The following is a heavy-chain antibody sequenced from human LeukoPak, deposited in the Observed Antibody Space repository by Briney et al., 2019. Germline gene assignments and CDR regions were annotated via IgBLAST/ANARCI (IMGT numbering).Heavy chain of an antibody. Sequence: GASVKVSCKASGYTFTSYDISWVRQAPGQGLEWMGWISAYNGNTNYAQKLQGRATMTTDTSTSTAYMELRSLRSDDTAVYYCARDRCSSTSCYLPDAFDIWGQGTMVTVSS. CDR2: ISAYNGNT. D-gene: IGHD2-2*01. CDR3: ARDRCSSTSCYLPDAFDI. CDR1: GYTFTSYD. V-gene: IGHV1-18*01. J-gene: IGHJ3*02.